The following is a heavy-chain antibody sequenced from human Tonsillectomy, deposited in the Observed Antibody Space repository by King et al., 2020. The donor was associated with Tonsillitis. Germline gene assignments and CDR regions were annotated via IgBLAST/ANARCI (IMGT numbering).Heavy chain of an antibody. Sequence: VQLVESGGGLVQPGGSLRLSCSASGFTFSSYAMHWVRQAPGKGLEYVSAITSNGYNTYYADSVKGRFTISRDNSKNTLDLQMSSLRAEDTAVYYCVKGGGSSSPLDYWGQGTLVTVSS. CDR1: GFTFSSYA. CDR3: VKGGGSSSPLDY. D-gene: IGHD1-26*01. V-gene: IGHV3-64D*08. CDR2: ITSNGYNT. J-gene: IGHJ4*02.